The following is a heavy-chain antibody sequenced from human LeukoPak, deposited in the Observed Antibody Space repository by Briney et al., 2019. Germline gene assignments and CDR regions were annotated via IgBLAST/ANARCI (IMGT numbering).Heavy chain of an antibody. Sequence: GGSLRLSCAASGFTVSSNYMSWVRQAPGKGLEWVAVISYDGSNKYYADSVKGRFTISRDNSKNTLYLQMNSLRAEDTAVYYCARGDYYDSSGYDYWGQGTLVTVSS. V-gene: IGHV3-30-3*01. D-gene: IGHD3-22*01. CDR3: ARGDYYDSSGYDY. CDR1: GFTVSSNY. J-gene: IGHJ4*02. CDR2: ISYDGSNK.